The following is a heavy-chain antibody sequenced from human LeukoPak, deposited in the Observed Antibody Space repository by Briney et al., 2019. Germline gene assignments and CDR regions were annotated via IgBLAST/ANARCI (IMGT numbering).Heavy chain of an antibody. J-gene: IGHJ4*02. V-gene: IGHV4-4*07. Sequence: SETLSLTCTVSGGSISSYYWSWIRQPAGKGPEWIGRIYTSGSTNYNPSLKSRVTMSVDTSKNQFSLKLSSVTAADTAVYYCARDMDRELLFRKIFDYWGQGTLVTVSS. CDR1: GGSISSYY. D-gene: IGHD1-26*01. CDR3: ARDMDRELLFRKIFDY. CDR2: IYTSGST.